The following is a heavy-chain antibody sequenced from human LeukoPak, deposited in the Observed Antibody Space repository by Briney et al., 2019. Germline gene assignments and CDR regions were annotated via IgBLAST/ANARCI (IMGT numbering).Heavy chain of an antibody. V-gene: IGHV1-18*01. CDR2: ISAYNGNT. D-gene: IGHD1-1*01. Sequence: GASVKVSCKASGYTFTSYGISCVRQAPGQGLEWMGWISAYNGNTNYAQKLQGRVTMTTDTSTSTAYMELRSLRSDDTAVYYCARDSSYLTTSQLFDLWGQGTLVTVSS. CDR3: ARDSSYLTTSQLFDL. J-gene: IGHJ5*02. CDR1: GYTFTSYG.